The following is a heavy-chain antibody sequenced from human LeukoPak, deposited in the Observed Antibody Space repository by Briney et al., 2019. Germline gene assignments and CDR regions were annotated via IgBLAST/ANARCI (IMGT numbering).Heavy chain of an antibody. CDR1: GFTFYEYA. D-gene: IGHD4-17*01. CDR2: ISWNSGSI. J-gene: IGHJ4*02. Sequence: GGSLRLSCAASGFTFYEYAMRWVRQAPGKGLEGVSGISWNSGSIGYADSVKGGFTISRDNAKNSLYLQMNSLRAEDTALYYCAKDLTTVTTNQFDYWGQGTLVTVSS. V-gene: IGHV3-9*01. CDR3: AKDLTTVTTNQFDY.